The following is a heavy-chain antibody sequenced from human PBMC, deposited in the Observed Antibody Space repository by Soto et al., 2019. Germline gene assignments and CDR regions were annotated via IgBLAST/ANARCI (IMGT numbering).Heavy chain of an antibody. V-gene: IGHV3-23*01. Sequence: EVQLLESGGGLVQPGGSLRLSCAASGFTFSSYAMSWVRQAPGKGLEWVSAISGSGGSTYYADSVKGRFTISRDNSKNTLNRQMNSLRAEDTAVYYCAKEGGGGGYYYYMDVWGKGTTVTVSS. CDR1: GFTFSSYA. CDR3: AKEGGGGGYYYYMDV. D-gene: IGHD2-15*01. CDR2: ISGSGGST. J-gene: IGHJ6*03.